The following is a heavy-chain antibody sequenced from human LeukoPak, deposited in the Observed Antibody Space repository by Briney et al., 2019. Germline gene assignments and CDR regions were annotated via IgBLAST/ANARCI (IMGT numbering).Heavy chain of an antibody. CDR1: GYTFTSYG. V-gene: IGHV1-18*01. CDR2: ISAYNGNT. J-gene: IGHJ1*01. CDR3: ARGRSSTSCYSTEYFQH. Sequence: GASVKVSCKASGYTFTSYGISWVRQAPGQGLEWMGWISAYNGNTNYAQKLQGRVTMTTDTSTSTAYMELRSLRSDDTAVYYCARGRSSTSCYSTEYFQHWGQGTLVTVSS. D-gene: IGHD2-2*02.